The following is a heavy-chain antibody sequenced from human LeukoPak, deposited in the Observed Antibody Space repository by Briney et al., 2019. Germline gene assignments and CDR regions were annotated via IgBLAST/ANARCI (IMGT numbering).Heavy chain of an antibody. V-gene: IGHV4-61*01. CDR1: GGSVSSGSYY. Sequence: SETLSLTCTVSGGSVSSGSYYWSWIRQPPGKGLEWIGYIYYSGSTSYNPSLKSRVTISVDTSKNQFSLKLSSVTAADTAVYYCARDRANYYDSSGLFFDYWGQGTLVTVSS. CDR3: ARDRANYYDSSGLFFDY. CDR2: IYYSGST. D-gene: IGHD3-22*01. J-gene: IGHJ4*02.